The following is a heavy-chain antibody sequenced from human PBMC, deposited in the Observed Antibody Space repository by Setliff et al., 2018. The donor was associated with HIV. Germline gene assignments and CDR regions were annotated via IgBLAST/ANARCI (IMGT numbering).Heavy chain of an antibody. CDR2: INHSGST. D-gene: IGHD3-22*01. CDR1: GGSFSGYY. CDR3: ARGWYYYDSSGTFDY. J-gene: IGHJ4*02. V-gene: IGHV4-34*01. Sequence: KTSETLSLTCAVYGGSFSGYYWSWIRQPPGKGLEWIGEINHSGSTNYNPSLKSRVTISVDTSKNQFSLKLSSVTAADTAVYYCARGWYYYDSSGTFDYWGQGTLVTVS.